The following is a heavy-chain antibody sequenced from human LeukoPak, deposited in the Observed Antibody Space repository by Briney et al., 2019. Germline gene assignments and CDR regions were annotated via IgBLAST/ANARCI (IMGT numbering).Heavy chain of an antibody. CDR1: GFTFSSYW. CDR3: ARRWILGVVDY. CDR2: ISWNSFTI. J-gene: IGHJ4*02. V-gene: IGHV3-21*01. Sequence: GGSLRLSCAASGFTFSSYWMHWVRQAPGKGLEWVSGISWNSFTIGYADSVKGRFTISRDNAKNSLYLQMNSLRAEDTAVYYCARRWILGVVDYWGQGTLVTVSS. D-gene: IGHD5-18*01.